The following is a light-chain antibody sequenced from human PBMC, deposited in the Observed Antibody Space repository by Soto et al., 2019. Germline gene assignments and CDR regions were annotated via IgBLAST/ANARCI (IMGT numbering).Light chain of an antibody. CDR1: SSDIGGYKY. J-gene: IGLJ2*01. CDR2: DVS. CDR3: CSYAAISVV. V-gene: IGLV2-11*01. Sequence: QSVLTQPRSVSGSPGQSVPISCTGTSSDIGGYKYVSWYQHHPGKAPKLWIYDVSERPAGVPDRFSGSKSGNTASLTISGLQAEDEADYYCCSYAAISVVFGGGTQLTVL.